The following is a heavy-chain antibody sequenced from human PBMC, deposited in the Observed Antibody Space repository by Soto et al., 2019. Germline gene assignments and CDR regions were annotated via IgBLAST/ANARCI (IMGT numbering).Heavy chain of an antibody. CDR2: IKQDGSEK. D-gene: IGHD3-22*01. V-gene: IGHV3-7*01. J-gene: IGHJ4*02. CDR1: GFTFSSYW. Sequence: PGGSLRLSCAASGFTFSSYWMSWVRQAPGKGLEWVANIKQDGSEKYYVDSVKGRFTISRDNAKNSLYLQMNSLRAEDTAVYYCARYYYDSSGYYFPSDYWGQGTLVTVSS. CDR3: ARYYYDSSGYYFPSDY.